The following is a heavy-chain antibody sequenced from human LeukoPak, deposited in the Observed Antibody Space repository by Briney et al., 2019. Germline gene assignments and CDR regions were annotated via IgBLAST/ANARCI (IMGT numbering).Heavy chain of an antibody. V-gene: IGHV3-48*04. CDR1: GFIVSNIY. CDR2: ISSRSVTI. D-gene: IGHD3-22*01. Sequence: GGSLRLSCAASGFIVSNIYMNWVRQAPGKGLEWVSYISSRSVTIYYADSVKGRFTASRDNTKNSLYLQMNSLRAEDTAVYYCARERRDSSGYYLFLMAFDYWGQGTLVTVSS. CDR3: ARERRDSSGYYLFLMAFDY. J-gene: IGHJ4*02.